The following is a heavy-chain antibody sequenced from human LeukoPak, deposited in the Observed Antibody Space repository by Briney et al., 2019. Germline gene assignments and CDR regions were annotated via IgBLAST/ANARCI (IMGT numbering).Heavy chain of an antibody. CDR3: AREWGYYFDY. CDR2: IYYSGST. D-gene: IGHD7-27*01. Sequence: SETLSLTCTVSGGSISSYYWSWIRQPPGKGLEWIGYIYYSGSTNYNPSLKSRVTISVDTSKNQFSLKLSSATAADTAVYYCAREWGYYFDYWGQGTLVTVSS. CDR1: GGSISSYY. V-gene: IGHV4-59*01. J-gene: IGHJ4*02.